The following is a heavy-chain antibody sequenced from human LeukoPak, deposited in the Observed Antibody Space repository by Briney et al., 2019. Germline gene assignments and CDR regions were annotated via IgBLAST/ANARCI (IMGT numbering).Heavy chain of an antibody. CDR1: GFTFGSYW. V-gene: IGHV3-7*01. D-gene: IGHD6-13*01. Sequence: GGSLRLSCAASGFTFGSYWMTWVRQAPWKGLEWVANTKGDGSEKYYVDSVKGRFTISRDSAKNSLFLQMNSLRAEDTAVYYCASERPSSSWYDYWGQGTLVTVSS. CDR3: ASERPSSSWYDY. J-gene: IGHJ4*02. CDR2: TKGDGSEK.